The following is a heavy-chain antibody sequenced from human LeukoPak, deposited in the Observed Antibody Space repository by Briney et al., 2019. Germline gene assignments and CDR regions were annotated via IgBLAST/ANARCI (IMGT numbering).Heavy chain of an antibody. CDR3: ARQITIFGVVRAFDI. CDR1: GGSIINYY. Sequence: SETLSLTCTVSGGSIINYYWSWIRQPPGKGLEWIGYIYYSGSTNYNPSLKSRVTISVDTSKNHFSLILSSVTAADTAVYYCARQITIFGVVRAFDIWGQGTMVTVSS. J-gene: IGHJ3*02. V-gene: IGHV4-59*01. CDR2: IYYSGST. D-gene: IGHD3-3*01.